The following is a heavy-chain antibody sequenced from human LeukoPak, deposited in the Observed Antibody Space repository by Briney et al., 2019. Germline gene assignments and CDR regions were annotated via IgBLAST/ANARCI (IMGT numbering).Heavy chain of an antibody. CDR1: GGSISSSSYY. Sequence: PSETLSLTCSVSGGSISSSSYYWGWIRQPPEKGLEWIGSIYYSGSTYYNPSLKSRVTISVDTSKNQFSLKLSSVTAADTAVYYCARVSGELGHFDYWGQGTLVTVSS. CDR2: IYYSGST. J-gene: IGHJ4*02. D-gene: IGHD7-27*01. V-gene: IGHV4-39*07. CDR3: ARVSGELGHFDY.